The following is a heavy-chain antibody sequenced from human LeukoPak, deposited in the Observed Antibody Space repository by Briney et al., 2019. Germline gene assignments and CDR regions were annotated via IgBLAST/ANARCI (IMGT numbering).Heavy chain of an antibody. CDR2: INHSGST. CDR1: GGSFSGYY. J-gene: IGHJ4*02. CDR3: ARGPFVPSDY. D-gene: IGHD3-10*02. V-gene: IGHV4-34*01. Sequence: SETLSLTCAVYGGSFSGYYWSWIRQPPGKGLEWIGEINHSGSTNYNPSLKSRVTISVDTSKNQFSLKLSSVTAADTAVYYCARGPFVPSDYWGQGTLVIVSS.